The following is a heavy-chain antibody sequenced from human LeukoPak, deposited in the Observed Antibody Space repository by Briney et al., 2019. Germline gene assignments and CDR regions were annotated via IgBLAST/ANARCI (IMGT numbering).Heavy chain of an antibody. V-gene: IGHV4-30-2*01. CDR2: IYHSGTT. CDR1: GGSMSSGGYS. Sequence: PSETLSLTCAVSGGSMSSGGYSWSWIRQPPGKGLEFIGYIYHSGTTYYNPSLKSRVTMSVDRTKNQLSLKLSSVTAADTAVYYCAKMSSPYNWFDPWGQGTLVTVSS. J-gene: IGHJ5*02. D-gene: IGHD6-6*01. CDR3: AKMSSPYNWFDP.